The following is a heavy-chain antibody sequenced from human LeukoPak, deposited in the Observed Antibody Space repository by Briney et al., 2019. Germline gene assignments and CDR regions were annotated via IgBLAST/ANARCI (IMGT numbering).Heavy chain of an antibody. CDR3: ARGLPYVYDSSGYYFDY. CDR2: ISSSSSYI. CDR1: GFTFSNYA. V-gene: IGHV3-21*01. Sequence: GGSLRLSCAASGFTFSNYAINWVRQAPGKGLEWVSSISSSSSYIYYADSVKGRFTISRDNAKNSLYLQMNSLRAEDTAVYYCARGLPYVYDSSGYYFDYWGQGTLVTVSS. D-gene: IGHD3-22*01. J-gene: IGHJ4*02.